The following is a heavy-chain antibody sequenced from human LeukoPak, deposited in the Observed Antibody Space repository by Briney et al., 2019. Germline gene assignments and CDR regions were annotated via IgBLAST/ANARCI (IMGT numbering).Heavy chain of an antibody. J-gene: IGHJ4*02. V-gene: IGHV1-2*02. D-gene: IGHD5-12*01. CDR3: ARIKWSAAND. CDR2: INANSGGA. CDR1: GYTFTDYH. Sequence: ASVKVSCKASGYTFTDYHMHWVRQAPGQGLEWVGWINANSGGANYAQEFQGRLTLSRDTSISTAYMELGRLRSDDTAVYYCARIKWSAANDWGQGTLVTVSS.